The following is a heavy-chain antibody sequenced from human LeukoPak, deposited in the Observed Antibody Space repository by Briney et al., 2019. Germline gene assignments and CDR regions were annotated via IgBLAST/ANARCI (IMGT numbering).Heavy chain of an antibody. Sequence: ASVKVSCKASGYTFTTYDINWVRQATGQGLEWMGWMNPNSGNTGYAQKLQGRVTMTRNTSITTAYMELSSPRSEDTAVYYCARGLFDSSGYYLRDHWGQGTLVTVSS. J-gene: IGHJ4*02. CDR2: MNPNSGNT. CDR3: ARGLFDSSGYYLRDH. D-gene: IGHD3-22*01. V-gene: IGHV1-8*01. CDR1: GYTFTTYD.